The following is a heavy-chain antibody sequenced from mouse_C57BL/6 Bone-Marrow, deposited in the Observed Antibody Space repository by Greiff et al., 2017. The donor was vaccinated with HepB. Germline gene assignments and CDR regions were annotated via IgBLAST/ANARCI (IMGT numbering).Heavy chain of an antibody. D-gene: IGHD2-4*01. CDR1: GYSITSGYY. Sequence: EVKLVESGPGLVKPSQSLSLTCSVTGYSITSGYYWNWIRQFPGNKLEWMGYISYDGSNNYNPSLKNRISITRDTSKNQFFLKLNSVTTEDTATYYCAREGGYDYDGDYYAMDYWGQGTSVTVSS. V-gene: IGHV3-6*01. CDR2: ISYDGSN. J-gene: IGHJ4*01. CDR3: AREGGYDYDGDYYAMDY.